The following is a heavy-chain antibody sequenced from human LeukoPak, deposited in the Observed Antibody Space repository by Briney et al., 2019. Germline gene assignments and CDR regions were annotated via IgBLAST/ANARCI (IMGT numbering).Heavy chain of an antibody. Sequence: GGSLRLSCAASGFTVSSNYMSWVRQAPGKGLEWVSVIYSGGSTYYADSVKGRFTISRDNSKNTLYLQMNSLRAEDTAVYYCAKDLPPYYDFWSGSLYFDYWGQGTLVTVSS. J-gene: IGHJ4*02. CDR3: AKDLPPYYDFWSGSLYFDY. CDR2: IYSGGST. CDR1: GFTVSSNY. V-gene: IGHV3-53*01. D-gene: IGHD3-3*01.